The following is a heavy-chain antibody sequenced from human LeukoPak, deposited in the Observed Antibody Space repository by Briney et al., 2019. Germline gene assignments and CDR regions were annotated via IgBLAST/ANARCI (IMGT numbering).Heavy chain of an antibody. CDR2: INEDGSEK. CDR3: MAESSSPWEGY. J-gene: IGHJ4*02. Sequence: PGGSLRLSCADSGFRFSRHWMDWVRQAPGKGLEWVANINEDGSEKNYVDSVRGRFTVSRDNAKNSLYLQMNSLRGEDTAVYYCMAESSSPWEGYWGQGTLVTVSS. CDR1: GFRFSRHW. D-gene: IGHD6-6*01. V-gene: IGHV3-7*01.